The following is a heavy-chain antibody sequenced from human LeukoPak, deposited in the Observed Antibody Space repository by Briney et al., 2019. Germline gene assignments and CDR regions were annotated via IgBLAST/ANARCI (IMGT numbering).Heavy chain of an antibody. D-gene: IGHD4-23*01. V-gene: IGHV4-34*01. J-gene: IGHJ4*02. CDR2: INHSGST. CDR3: VRVDNGGNYFDY. CDR1: GGSFSGYY. Sequence: RASETLSLTCAVYGGSFSGYYWSWIRQPPGKGLEWIGEINHSGSTNYNPSLKSRVTISVDTSKNQFSLKLSSVTATDTAVYYCVRVDNGGNYFDYWGQGTLVTVSS.